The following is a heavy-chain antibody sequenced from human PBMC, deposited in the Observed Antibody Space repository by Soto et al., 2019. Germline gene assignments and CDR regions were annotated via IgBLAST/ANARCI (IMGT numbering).Heavy chain of an antibody. V-gene: IGHV3-74*01. Sequence: GGSLRLSCAASGFTFSSYWMHWVRQAPGKGLVWVSRINSDGSSTSYADSVKGRFTISRDNAKNTLYLQMNSLRAEDTAVYYCARDPHSSSWSHGMDVWGQGTTVTVSS. CDR1: GFTFSSYW. D-gene: IGHD6-13*01. J-gene: IGHJ6*02. CDR3: ARDPHSSSWSHGMDV. CDR2: INSDGSST.